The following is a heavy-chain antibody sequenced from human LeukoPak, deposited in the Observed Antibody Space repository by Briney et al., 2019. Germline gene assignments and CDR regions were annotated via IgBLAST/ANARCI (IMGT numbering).Heavy chain of an antibody. CDR1: GGSISSATYS. Sequence: SQTLSLTCAVSGGSISSATYSWNWIRQPPGKGLEWIGYISHSGRTNYNPSLKSRVTMSVDRSKTQFSLRLTSVTAADTAVYYCARGYIYGPPFDYWGQGTLVTVSS. V-gene: IGHV4-30-2*01. D-gene: IGHD5-18*01. J-gene: IGHJ4*02. CDR2: ISHSGRT. CDR3: ARGYIYGPPFDY.